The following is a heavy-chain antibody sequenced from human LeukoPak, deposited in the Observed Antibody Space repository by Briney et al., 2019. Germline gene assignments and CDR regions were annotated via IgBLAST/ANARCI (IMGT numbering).Heavy chain of an antibody. V-gene: IGHV3-30-3*01. CDR2: IYDGGNI. J-gene: IGHJ3*02. CDR1: GFTVSDFT. CDR3: AKEGRGGFDI. Sequence: GGSLRLSCAASGFTVSDFTMHWVRQAPGKGLEWVAVIYDGGNIHYADSVKGRFTISRDNSKNTLYLQMNSLRAEDTAVYYCAKEGRGGFDIWGQGTMVTVSS. D-gene: IGHD3-16*01.